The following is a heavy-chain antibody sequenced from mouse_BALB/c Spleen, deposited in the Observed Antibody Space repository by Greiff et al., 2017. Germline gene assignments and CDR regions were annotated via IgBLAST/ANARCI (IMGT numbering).Heavy chain of an antibody. J-gene: IGHJ2*01. CDR2: IRLKSNNYAT. V-gene: IGHV6-6*02. Sequence: EVKLMESGGGLVQPGGSMKLSCVASGFTFSNYWMNWVRQSPEKGLEWVAEIRLKSNNYATHYAESVKGRFTISRDDSKSSVYLQMNNLRAEDTGIYYCTRPYDGYCDDWGQGTTLTVSS. D-gene: IGHD2-3*01. CDR3: TRPYDGYCDD. CDR1: GFTFSNYW.